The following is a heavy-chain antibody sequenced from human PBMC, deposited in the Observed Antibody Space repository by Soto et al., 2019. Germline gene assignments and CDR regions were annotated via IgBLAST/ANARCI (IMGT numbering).Heavy chain of an antibody. CDR3: ASSEFH. Sequence: QLQLQESGPGLVKPSETLSLTCTVSGGSISSGTYYWGWIRQPPGKGLEWIGNIYYSGSTYYNPSLKSRGTISVDTSKNQFSLKLSSVTAADTAVYYCASSEFHWGQGTLVTVSS. CDR1: GGSISSGTYY. V-gene: IGHV4-39*01. CDR2: IYYSGST. J-gene: IGHJ4*02. D-gene: IGHD2-21*01.